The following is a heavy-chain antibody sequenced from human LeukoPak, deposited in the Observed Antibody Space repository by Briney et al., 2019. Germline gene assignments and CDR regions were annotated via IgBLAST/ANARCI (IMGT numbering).Heavy chain of an antibody. CDR2: INPNINGT. CDR1: GYTFTGYY. V-gene: IGHV1-2*02. Sequence: ASVKVSCKASGYTFTGYYIHWVRHAPGQGLEWMGWINPNINGTNYAQKFQGRVTMTGDRSISTAYMELSRLRSDDTAVYYCARDFRFPSDSSGYYEDWFDPWGQGTLVTVSS. CDR3: ARDFRFPSDSSGYYEDWFDP. J-gene: IGHJ5*02. D-gene: IGHD3-22*01.